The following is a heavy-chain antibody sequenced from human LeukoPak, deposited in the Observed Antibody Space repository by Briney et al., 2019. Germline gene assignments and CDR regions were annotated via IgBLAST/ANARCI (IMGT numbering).Heavy chain of an antibody. Sequence: PSETLSLTCTVSGGSISSDHWGWIRQPPGKGLEWIGCISHRGSTHYNPSLKSRVTISVDTSENHFSLRLSSVTAADTAVYYYATVRGLGVITPYLDYWGQGTLVTVSS. V-gene: IGHV4-59*08. CDR1: GGSISSDH. J-gene: IGHJ4*02. CDR2: ISHRGST. D-gene: IGHD3-16*02. CDR3: ATVRGLGVITPYLDY.